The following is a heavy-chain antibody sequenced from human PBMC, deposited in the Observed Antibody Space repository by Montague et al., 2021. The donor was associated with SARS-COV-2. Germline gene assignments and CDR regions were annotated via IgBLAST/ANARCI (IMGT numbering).Heavy chain of an antibody. CDR3: ASARGVQYQLEMPFYFDY. CDR2: SNHSGST. V-gene: IGHV4-34*01. J-gene: IGHJ4*02. D-gene: IGHD2-2*01. Sequence: SETLSLTCAVYGGSFANYYWSWIRQPPGKGLEWIGESNHSGSTNYNPSLKSRVTISVDTSKNQFSLRLSSVTAADTAVYYCASARGVQYQLEMPFYFDYWGQGTLVTVSS. CDR1: GGSFANYY.